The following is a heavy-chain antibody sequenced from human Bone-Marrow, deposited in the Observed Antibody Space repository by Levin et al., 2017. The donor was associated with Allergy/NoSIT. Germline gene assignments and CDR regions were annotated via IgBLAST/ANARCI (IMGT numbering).Heavy chain of an antibody. V-gene: IGHV3-23*01. CDR2: ISGSDGGT. Sequence: GGSLRLSCAASGFTFSSYAMSWVRQAPGKRLEWVSTISGSDGGTYYADSVKGRFTISRDNSNNALYLQMNSLRAEDTAVYYCAKATLGHCSGSFGYYFDYWGQGTLVTVSS. CDR1: GFTFSSYA. D-gene: IGHD2-15*01. J-gene: IGHJ4*02. CDR3: AKATLGHCSGSFGYYFDY.